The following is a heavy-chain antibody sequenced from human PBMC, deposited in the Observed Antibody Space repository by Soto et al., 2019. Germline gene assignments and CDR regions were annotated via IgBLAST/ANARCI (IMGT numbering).Heavy chain of an antibody. CDR2: IFPSGAT. CDR1: GYSISNING. J-gene: IGHJ2*01. V-gene: IGHV4-4*02. CDR3: ARKLGIFWYFDL. D-gene: IGHD7-27*01. Sequence: QVQLQESGPGLVKPSGTLSLTCAVSGYSISNINGWNWVRQPPGKGLEWIGEIFPSGATNYNPSLKSRVTLSIDKSKNHFSLNLSSVTAADTAVYYCARKLGIFWYFDLWGRGTRVTVSS.